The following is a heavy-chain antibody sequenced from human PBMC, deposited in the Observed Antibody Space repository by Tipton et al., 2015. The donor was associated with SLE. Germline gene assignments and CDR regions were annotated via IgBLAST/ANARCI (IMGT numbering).Heavy chain of an antibody. V-gene: IGHV3-21*03. D-gene: IGHD3-9*01. J-gene: IGHJ4*02. CDR2: MSGSTSYI. Sequence: GSLRLSCAASGFTFSSFAMNWVRQAPGKGLEWVSSMSGSTSYIYYADSVKGRFTISRDSAKNSLFLQMNSLRAEDTAVYYCASRMTGTEFDNWGQGTLVTVSS. CDR1: GFTFSSFA. CDR3: ASRMTGTEFDN.